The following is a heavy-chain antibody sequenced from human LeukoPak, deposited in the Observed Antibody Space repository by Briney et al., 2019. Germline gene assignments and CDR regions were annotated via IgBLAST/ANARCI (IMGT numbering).Heavy chain of an antibody. Sequence: PSETLSLTCTVSGGSISSSSYYWGWIRQPPGKGLEWIGSIYYSGSTYYNPSLKSRVTISVDTSKNQFSLKLSSVTAADTAVYCCARHYDSWSGYYDYWGQGTLVTVSS. V-gene: IGHV4-39*01. D-gene: IGHD3-3*01. CDR1: GGSISSSSYY. CDR2: IYYSGST. J-gene: IGHJ4*02. CDR3: ARHYDSWSGYYDY.